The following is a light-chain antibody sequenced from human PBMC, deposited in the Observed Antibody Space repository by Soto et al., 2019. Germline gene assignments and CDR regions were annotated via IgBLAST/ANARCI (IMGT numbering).Light chain of an antibody. CDR1: SSDVGGYNY. Sequence: QSVLTQPASVSGSPGQSISISCTGTSSDVGGYNYVSWYQQRPDKAPKLMIYEVSNRPSGVSNRFSGSKSGNTASLTISGLQAEDEADYYCSSYTSTSTLLFGGGTKVTVL. CDR2: EVS. J-gene: IGLJ2*01. CDR3: SSYTSTSTLL. V-gene: IGLV2-14*01.